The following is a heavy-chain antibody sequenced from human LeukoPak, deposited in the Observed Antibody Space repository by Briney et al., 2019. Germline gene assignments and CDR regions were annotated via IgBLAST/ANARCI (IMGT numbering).Heavy chain of an antibody. J-gene: IGHJ4*02. CDR2: ISYDGSNT. V-gene: IGHV3-30*18. CDR1: GFTFSSYG. D-gene: IGHD3-10*01. Sequence: PGRSLRLSSAASGFTFSSYGMHWVRQAPGKGLEWVAVISYDGSNTYYADSVKGRFTISRDNSKNMLYLQMNSLRAEDTAVYYCAKPYYYGSRSYMDYWGQGTLVTVSS. CDR3: AKPYYYGSRSYMDY.